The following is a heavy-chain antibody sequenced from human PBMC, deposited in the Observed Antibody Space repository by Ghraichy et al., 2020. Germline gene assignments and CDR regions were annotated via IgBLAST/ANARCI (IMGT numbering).Heavy chain of an antibody. CDR1: GYTFTNHV. D-gene: IGHD3-10*01. CDR2: ISAHNGNT. V-gene: IGHV1-18*01. Sequence: ASVKVSCKASGYTFTNHVISWVRQAPGQGLEWMGYISAHNGNTNYLQKFQGRVTMTTDTSTSTAYMELRSLRSDDTAVYYCARDLELYYYGSGMGYWGQGTLVSFSS. J-gene: IGHJ4*02. CDR3: ARDLELYYYGSGMGY.